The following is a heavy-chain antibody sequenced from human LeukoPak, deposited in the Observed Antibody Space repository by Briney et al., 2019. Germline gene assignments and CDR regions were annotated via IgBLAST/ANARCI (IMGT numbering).Heavy chain of an antibody. CDR1: GFTFSSYS. D-gene: IGHD2-2*01. V-gene: IGHV3-21*01. CDR2: ISSSSSYI. J-gene: IGHJ4*02. Sequence: PGGSLRLSCAASGFTFSSYSMSWVSQARGKGLEWVSSISSSSSYIYYADSVKGRFTISRDNAKTSLYLQMNSLRAEDTAVYYCARGHSIVVVPAAMPKENDYWGQGTLVTVSS. CDR3: ARGHSIVVVPAAMPKENDY.